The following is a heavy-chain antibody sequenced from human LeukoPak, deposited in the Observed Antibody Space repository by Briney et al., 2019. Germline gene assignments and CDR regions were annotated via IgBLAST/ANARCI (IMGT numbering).Heavy chain of an antibody. CDR1: GFTFSSSA. V-gene: IGHV3-23*01. J-gene: IGHJ4*02. Sequence: GGSLRLSCAASGFTFSSSALSWVRQAPGKGLEWVSAISASGGRTYYADSVKGRFTISRDNSKNTLYLQMNSLRGEDTAVYYCLKQTTGTGRGHLDYWGQGTLVTVSS. CDR2: ISASGGRT. CDR3: LKQTTGTGRGHLDY. D-gene: IGHD1-1*01.